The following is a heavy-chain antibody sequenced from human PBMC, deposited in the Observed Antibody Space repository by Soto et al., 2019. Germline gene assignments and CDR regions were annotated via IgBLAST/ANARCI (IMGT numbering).Heavy chain of an antibody. D-gene: IGHD5-18*01. V-gene: IGHV3-30-3*01. Sequence: QVQLVESGGGVVQPGRSLRLSCAASGFTFSSYAMHWVRQAPGKGLEWVAVISYDGSNKYYADSVKGRFTISRDISKNTLYLQMNSLRSEVTAVYYCARDLIQLWSRYYDGMDVWGQRTTVTVSS. CDR3: ARDLIQLWSRYYDGMDV. CDR1: GFTFSSYA. CDR2: ISYDGSNK. J-gene: IGHJ6*02.